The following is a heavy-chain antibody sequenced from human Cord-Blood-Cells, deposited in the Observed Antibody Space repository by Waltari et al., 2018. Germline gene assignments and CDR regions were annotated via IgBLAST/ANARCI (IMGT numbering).Heavy chain of an antibody. D-gene: IGHD3-22*01. V-gene: IGHV4-4*07. J-gene: IGHJ4*02. Sequence: QVQLQESGPGLVKPSETLSLTCTVSGGSISSYYWSWIRQPAGKGLEWIGRIYTSGSTNYNPSLKSRVTMSVDTSKNQFSLKLSSVTAADTAVYYCVREMIEESFTQGFDYWGQGTLVTVSS. CDR2: IYTSGST. CDR3: VREMIEESFTQGFDY. CDR1: GGSISSYY.